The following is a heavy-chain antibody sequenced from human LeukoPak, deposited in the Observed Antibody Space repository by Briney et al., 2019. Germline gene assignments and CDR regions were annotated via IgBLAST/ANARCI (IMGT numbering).Heavy chain of an antibody. Sequence: GGSLRLSCAASGFTSSSYWMSWVRQAPGKGLEWVANIKQDGSEKYYVDSVKGRFTISRDNAKNSLYLQMNSLRAEDTAVYYCARESGSLGAFDYWGQGTLVTVSS. J-gene: IGHJ4*02. V-gene: IGHV3-7*01. CDR3: ARESGSLGAFDY. CDR2: IKQDGSEK. CDR1: GFTSSSYW. D-gene: IGHD1-26*01.